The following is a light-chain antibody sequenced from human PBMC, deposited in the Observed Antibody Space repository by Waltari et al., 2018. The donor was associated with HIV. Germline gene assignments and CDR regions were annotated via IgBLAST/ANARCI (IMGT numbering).Light chain of an antibody. CDR2: GAS. CDR3: QQYNNWPPTWT. CDR1: PGVSSN. J-gene: IGKJ1*01. Sequence: EIVMTQSPASLSVSPGERATLSCRASPGVSSNLAWYQQKASKATRLLIYGASNRATGIPSRFSGSGSGTEFTLTISRLQSEDCAVYYCQQYNNWPPTWTFGQGTKVEIK. V-gene: IGKV3-15*01.